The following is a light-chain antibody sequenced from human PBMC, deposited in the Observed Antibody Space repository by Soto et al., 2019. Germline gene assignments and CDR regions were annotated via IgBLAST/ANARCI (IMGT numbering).Light chain of an antibody. J-gene: IGLJ1*01. CDR3: CSYAGSSTPYV. CDR2: EGS. Sequence: QSVLTQPASVSGSPGQSITISCTGTCSDVGSYNLVSWYQQHPGKAPKLMIYEGSKRPSGVSNRFSGSKSGNTASLTISGLQAEDEADYYCCSYAGSSTPYVFGTGTKLTVL. CDR1: CSDVGSYNL. V-gene: IGLV2-23*01.